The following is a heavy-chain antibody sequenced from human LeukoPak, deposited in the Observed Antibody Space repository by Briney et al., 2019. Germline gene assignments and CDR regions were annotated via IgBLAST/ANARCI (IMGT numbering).Heavy chain of an antibody. CDR2: INTRGDTV. J-gene: IGHJ5*01. V-gene: IGHV3-48*03. CDR3: ARGPGYCSGGSCYSWFDS. Sequence: GGSLRLTCAASGFAFSSYEINWVRQAPGKGLKWVSFINTRGDTVDYADSVKGRFTISRDNAKNSVYLQLNNLRADDTAIYYCARGPGYCSGGSCYSWFDSWGQGTLVTVSS. CDR1: GFAFSSYE. D-gene: IGHD2-15*01.